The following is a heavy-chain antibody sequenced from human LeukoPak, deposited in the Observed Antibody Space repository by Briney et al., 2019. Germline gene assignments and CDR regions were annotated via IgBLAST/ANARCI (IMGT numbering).Heavy chain of an antibody. J-gene: IGHJ4*02. D-gene: IGHD3-10*01. CDR3: ARGVTGDY. CDR1: GYTFTGYY. Sequence: GASVKVSCKASGYTFTGYYMHWVRQAPGQGLEWMGWINPNSGGTNYAQKFQGRVTMTRDTTTSTVYMELSSLRSEDTAVYYCARGVTGDYWGQGTLVTVSS. V-gene: IGHV1-2*02. CDR2: INPNSGGT.